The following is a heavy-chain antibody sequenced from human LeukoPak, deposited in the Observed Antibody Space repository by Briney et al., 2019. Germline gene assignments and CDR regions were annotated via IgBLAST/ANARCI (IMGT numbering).Heavy chain of an antibody. CDR2: MNPNSGNT. Sequence: ASVKVSCKASGYTFTSYDINWVRQATGQGLEWMGWMNPNSGNTGYAQKFQGRVTMTRNTSISTAYMELSSLRSEDTAVYYCARGEVATTDFDYWGQGTLVTVSS. CDR3: ARGEVATTDFDY. V-gene: IGHV1-8*01. J-gene: IGHJ4*02. CDR1: GYTFTSYD. D-gene: IGHD5-12*01.